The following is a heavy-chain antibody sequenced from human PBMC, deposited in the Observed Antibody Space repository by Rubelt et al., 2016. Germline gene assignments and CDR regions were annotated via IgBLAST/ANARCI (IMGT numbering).Heavy chain of an antibody. CDR1: GFTFSSYA. Sequence: EVQLLESGGGLVQPGGSLRLSCAASGFTFSSYAMSWVRQAPGKGLEWVSAISGSGGSTYYADSVKGRFTIYRDNSKNTLYLQMNSLRAEDTAVYYCAKHSDKYSSSWYDYWGQGTLVTVSS. CDR3: AKHSDKYSSSWYDY. D-gene: IGHD6-13*01. J-gene: IGHJ4*02. V-gene: IGHV3-23*01. CDR2: ISGSGGST.